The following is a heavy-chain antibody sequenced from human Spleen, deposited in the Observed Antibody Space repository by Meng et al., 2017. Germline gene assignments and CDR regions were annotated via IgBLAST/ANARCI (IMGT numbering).Heavy chain of an antibody. CDR3: ASQSVTAIPFDY. J-gene: IGHJ4*02. Sequence: QIQLQQWGAGLLKPSETLSLTCVVSGGTFSVSYWRRIRQTPGKGLEWIGEIYHTGTTNYNPSLESRVTISVDTSKNQFSLKMKSVTAADTAVYYCASQSVTAIPFDYWGPGALVTVSS. D-gene: IGHD2-21*02. CDR2: IYHTGTT. V-gene: IGHV4-34*01. CDR1: GGTFSVSY.